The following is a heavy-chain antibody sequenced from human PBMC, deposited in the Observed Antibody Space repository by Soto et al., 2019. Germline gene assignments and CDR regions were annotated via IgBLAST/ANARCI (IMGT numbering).Heavy chain of an antibody. CDR3: AKGGNLGSKTGYAIDP. D-gene: IGHD5-12*01. CDR1: VAIVCSNTAS. Sequence: QPLSLTCAISVAIVCSNTASWNWIRQSPSRGLEGLGRTYFRSNWDNDYAVSVTSRIIINKDTSNNQISMQLNSVTPEYTAVNLCAKGGNLGSKTGYAIDPWGQGITVTVSS. CDR2: TYFRSNWDN. J-gene: IGHJ5*02. V-gene: IGHV6-1*01.